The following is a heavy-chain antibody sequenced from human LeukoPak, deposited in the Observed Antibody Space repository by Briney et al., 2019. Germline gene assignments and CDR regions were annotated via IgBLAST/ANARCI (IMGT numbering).Heavy chain of an antibody. CDR3: ARGYGLDV. CDR2: IKQDGNEK. J-gene: IGHJ6*02. CDR1: GFTFNNYW. Sequence: GGSLRLSCVASGFTFNNYWMNWVRQAPGKGLEWVAMIKQDGNEKYYVDSVKGRFTISRDNAKNSLYLQMHSLRVEDTALYYCARGYGLDVLGQGTTVTVSS. V-gene: IGHV3-7*04.